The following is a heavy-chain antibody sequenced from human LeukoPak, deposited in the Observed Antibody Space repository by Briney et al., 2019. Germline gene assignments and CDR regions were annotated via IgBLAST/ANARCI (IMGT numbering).Heavy chain of an antibody. V-gene: IGHV4-31*03. CDR1: GGSIRSGGYY. CDR3: AREFTGYSYGYRLRAFDI. J-gene: IGHJ3*02. Sequence: SQTLSLTCTVSGGSIRSGGYYWSWIRQHPGKGLEWIGYIYYSGSTYYNPSLKSRVTISVDTSKNQFSLKLSSVTAADTAVYYCAREFTGYSYGYRLRAFDIWGQGTMVTVSS. D-gene: IGHD5-18*01. CDR2: IYYSGST.